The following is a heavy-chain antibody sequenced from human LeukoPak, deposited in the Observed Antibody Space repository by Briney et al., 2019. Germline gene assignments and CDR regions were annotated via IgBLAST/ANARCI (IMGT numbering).Heavy chain of an antibody. Sequence: PSETLSLTCTVSGGSISSSSYYWSWIRQPPGKGLEWVGEINHSGSTNYNPSLKSRVTISVDTSKNQFSLKLSSVTAADTAVYYCARKASITGTPGGGFGELFHYFDYWGQGTLVTVSS. D-gene: IGHD3-10*01. CDR1: GGSISSSSYY. V-gene: IGHV4-39*07. J-gene: IGHJ4*02. CDR3: ARKASITGTPGGGFGELFHYFDY. CDR2: INHSGST.